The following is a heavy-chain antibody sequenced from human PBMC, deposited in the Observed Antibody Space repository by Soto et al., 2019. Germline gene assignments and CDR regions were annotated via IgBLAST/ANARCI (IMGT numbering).Heavy chain of an antibody. D-gene: IGHD3-22*01. CDR1: GFTFTSSA. Sequence: GASVKVSCKASGFTFTSSAVQWVRQARGQRLEWIGWIVVGSGNTNYAQKFQERVTITRDMSTSTAYMELSSLRSEDTAVYYCARGDSSGYYSAFDIWGQGTMVTVSS. V-gene: IGHV1-58*01. J-gene: IGHJ3*02. CDR2: IVVGSGNT. CDR3: ARGDSSGYYSAFDI.